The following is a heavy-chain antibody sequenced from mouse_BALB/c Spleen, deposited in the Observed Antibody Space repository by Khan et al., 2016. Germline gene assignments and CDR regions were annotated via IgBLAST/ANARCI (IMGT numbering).Heavy chain of an antibody. Sequence: EVQLQESGAELVKPGASVKLSCTASGFTIKDTYMHWVKQRPGQGLEWIGRIDPANGNTKYDPKFQGKATITVDTSSNTAYLQLSSLTSEDTAVYYCARSPYDYDVGFAYWGQGTLVTVSA. V-gene: IGHV14-3*02. J-gene: IGHJ3*01. CDR2: IDPANGNT. CDR3: ARSPYDYDVGFAY. D-gene: IGHD2-4*01. CDR1: GFTIKDTY.